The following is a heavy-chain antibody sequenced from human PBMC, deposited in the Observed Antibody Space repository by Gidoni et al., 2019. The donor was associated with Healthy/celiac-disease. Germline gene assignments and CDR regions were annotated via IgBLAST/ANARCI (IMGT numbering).Heavy chain of an antibody. J-gene: IGHJ4*02. V-gene: IGHV4-34*01. Sequence: QVQLQQWGAGLLKPSETLSLTCAVYGGSFSGYYWSWIRQPPGKGLEWIGEINHSGSTNYNPSLKSRVTISVDTSKNQFSLKLSSVTAADTAVYYCARGSYRYYGDYFRAGWFRDRFDYWGQGTLVTVSS. D-gene: IGHD4-17*01. CDR1: GGSFSGYY. CDR3: ARGSYRYYGDYFRAGWFRDRFDY. CDR2: INHSGST.